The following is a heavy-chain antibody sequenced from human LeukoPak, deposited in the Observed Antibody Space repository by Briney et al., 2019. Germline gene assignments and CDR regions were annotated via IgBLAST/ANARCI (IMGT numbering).Heavy chain of an antibody. Sequence: GGSLRLSCAASGFTFSSYAMSWVRQAPGKGLEWVSLISGSGGSTYYADSVKGRFTISRDNSKNTLYLQMNSLRAEDTAVFYCPKDRDDYVWGSYLGAFDIWGQGTMVTVSS. CDR2: ISGSGGST. CDR3: PKDRDDYVWGSYLGAFDI. J-gene: IGHJ3*02. D-gene: IGHD3-16*01. V-gene: IGHV3-23*01. CDR1: GFTFSSYA.